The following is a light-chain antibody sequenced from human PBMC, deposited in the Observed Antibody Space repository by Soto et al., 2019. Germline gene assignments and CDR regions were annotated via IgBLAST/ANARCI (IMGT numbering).Light chain of an antibody. V-gene: IGLV2-8*01. J-gene: IGLJ1*01. Sequence: QSVLTQPPSASGSTGQSVTISCTGASSDVGGYNYVSWYQQHPGKAPKLMIYEVSKRPSGVPDRFSGSKSGNTASLTVSWLQAEDAADYYCSSYAGSNNYVFGTGTKLTVL. CDR3: SSYAGSNNYV. CDR1: SSDVGGYNY. CDR2: EVS.